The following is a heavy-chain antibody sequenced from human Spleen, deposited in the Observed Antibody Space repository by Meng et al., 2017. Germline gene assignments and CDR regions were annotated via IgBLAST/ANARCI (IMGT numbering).Heavy chain of an antibody. J-gene: IGHJ4*02. CDR1: GYTFTTFY. D-gene: IGHD5-18*01. Sequence: QVQLVQSGTEVQKPGASVKVSCKASGYTFTTFYMHWVRQAPGQGLEWMAIINPSGGSTGYAQRFQGRVTVTRDTSTTTVYMELSSLRFEDTAMYYCARGYTITAPFDYWGQGTLVTVSS. CDR3: ARGYTITAPFDY. V-gene: IGHV1-46*01. CDR2: INPSGGST.